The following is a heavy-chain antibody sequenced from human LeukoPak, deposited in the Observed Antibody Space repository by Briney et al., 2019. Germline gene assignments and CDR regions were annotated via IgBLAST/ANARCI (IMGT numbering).Heavy chain of an antibody. V-gene: IGHV3-23*01. D-gene: IGHD6-19*01. Sequence: GSLRLSCAASGFTFTNYAMSWVRQSPGKGLEWVSAVSGSGGSTYYADSVKGRFTVSRDNSQITLYLQMNSLRAEDTAVYFCAKGPLTEVAGTTWDSWGRGTLVTVSS. CDR2: VSGSGGST. CDR3: AKGPLTEVAGTTWDS. CDR1: GFTFTNYA. J-gene: IGHJ4*02.